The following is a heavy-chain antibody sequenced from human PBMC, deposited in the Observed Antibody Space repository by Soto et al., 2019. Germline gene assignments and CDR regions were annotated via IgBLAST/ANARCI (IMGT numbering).Heavy chain of an antibody. CDR3: VRDSPIGSTFSGYDGIDY. V-gene: IGHV1-24*01. J-gene: IGHJ4*02. Sequence: DSVKVSCKVSGYTLTEFSMHCVRQAPGKGLERIGGFDPEDGETIYAQKYQGRGTMTADTSTDTAYMELSSLRSEDTAVYYCVRDSPIGSTFSGYDGIDYWGQGTLVTVSS. CDR2: FDPEDGET. D-gene: IGHD5-12*01. CDR1: GYTLTEFS.